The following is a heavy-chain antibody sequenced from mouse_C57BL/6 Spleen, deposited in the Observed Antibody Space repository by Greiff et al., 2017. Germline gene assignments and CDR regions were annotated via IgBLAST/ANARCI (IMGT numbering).Heavy chain of an antibody. Sequence: VQLQQPGAELVKPGASVKLSCKASGYTFTSYWMHWVKQRPGQGLEWIGMIHPNSGSTNYNEKFKSKATLTVDKSSSTAYMQLSSLTSEDSAVYYGARLYDCYAMDYWGQGTSVTVSS. D-gene: IGHD1-3*01. CDR2: IHPNSGST. CDR3: ARLYDCYAMDY. V-gene: IGHV1-64*01. J-gene: IGHJ4*01. CDR1: GYTFTSYW.